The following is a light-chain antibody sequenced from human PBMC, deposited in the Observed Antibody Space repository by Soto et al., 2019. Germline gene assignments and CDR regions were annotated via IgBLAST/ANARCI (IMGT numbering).Light chain of an antibody. J-gene: IGKJ3*01. CDR3: QQYGGSPPFT. CDR1: QSVSSSY. Sequence: EIVLTQSPGTLSLSPGERATLSCRASQSVSSSYLAWYQQKPGQAPRLLISGASSRATGIPDRFSGSGSGTDFTLTISRLEPEDFAVYYCQQYGGSPPFTLGPGTKVDIK. V-gene: IGKV3-20*01. CDR2: GAS.